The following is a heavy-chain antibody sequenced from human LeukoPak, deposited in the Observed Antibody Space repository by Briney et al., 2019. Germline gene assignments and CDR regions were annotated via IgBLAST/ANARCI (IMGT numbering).Heavy chain of an antibody. CDR1: GFTFSSYG. J-gene: IGHJ4*02. CDR3: AKADY. Sequence: GGSLRLSCAASGFTFSSYGMHWVRQAPGKGLEWVAVISYDGSNKYYADSVKGRFTISRDNSKNTLYLQMNSLRAEDTAVYYCAKADYWGQGTLVTVSS. CDR2: ISYDGSNK. V-gene: IGHV3-30*18.